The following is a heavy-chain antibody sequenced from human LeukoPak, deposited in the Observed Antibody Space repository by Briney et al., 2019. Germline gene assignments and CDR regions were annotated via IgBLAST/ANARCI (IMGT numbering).Heavy chain of an antibody. J-gene: IGHJ4*02. Sequence: VGSLRLSCAASGFTFSSFWMSWVRQAPGEGPEWVANINQDGSEKLFAGSGNGRFTISRDNAKNSLYLQMNSVGAEDTAVYYCAREIASDFDYWGRGTLVTVSS. V-gene: IGHV3-7*01. D-gene: IGHD1-26*01. CDR1: GFTFSSFW. CDR3: AREIASDFDY. CDR2: INQDGSEK.